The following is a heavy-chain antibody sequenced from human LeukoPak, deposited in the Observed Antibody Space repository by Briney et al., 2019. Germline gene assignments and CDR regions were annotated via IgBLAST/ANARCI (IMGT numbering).Heavy chain of an antibody. D-gene: IGHD1-26*01. CDR3: ASLGGGSYHITDDY. V-gene: IGHV3-7*01. CDR2: INLDGSGK. J-gene: IGHJ4*02. CDR1: GFTFSSYW. Sequence: QSGGSLRLSCAASGFTFSSYWMTWVRQAPEKGLEWVAQINLDGSGKNHVDSVKGRFTISRDNAKNSLYLQMNSLRAEDTAVYYCASLGGGSYHITDDYWGQGTLVTVSS.